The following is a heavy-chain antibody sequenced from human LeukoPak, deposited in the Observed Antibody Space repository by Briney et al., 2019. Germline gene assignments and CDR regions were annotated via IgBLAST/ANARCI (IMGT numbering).Heavy chain of an antibody. J-gene: IGHJ3*02. CDR2: INPNSGGT. CDR3: ARDSGATGHVHAFDI. CDR1: GYTFTGYY. D-gene: IGHD3-10*01. Sequence: GASVKVSCKASGYTFTGYYMHWVRQAPGQGLEWMGWINPNSGGTNYAQKFQGRITMTRDTSISTAYMELSRLRSDDTAVYYCARDSGATGHVHAFDIWGQGTMVTVSS. V-gene: IGHV1-2*02.